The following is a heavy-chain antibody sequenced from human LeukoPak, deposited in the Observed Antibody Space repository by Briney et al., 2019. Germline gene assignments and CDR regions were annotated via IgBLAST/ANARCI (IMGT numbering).Heavy chain of an antibody. V-gene: IGHV3-7*01. J-gene: IGHJ4*02. CDR3: ARGRGYPIWFFDY. D-gene: IGHD3-3*01. CDR1: GYTFSTFW. CDR2: IKEDGSEK. Sequence: GGSLRLSCAASGYTFSTFWMSWVRQAPGKGLEWVANIKEDGSEKYYVDSVKGPFTISRDNAKNSLYLQMNSVRAEDTAVYYCARGRGYPIWFFDYWGQGTLVTVSS.